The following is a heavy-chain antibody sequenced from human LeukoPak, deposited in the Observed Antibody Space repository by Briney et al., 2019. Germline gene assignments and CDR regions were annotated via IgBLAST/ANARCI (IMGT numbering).Heavy chain of an antibody. D-gene: IGHD2-2*01. Sequence: SETLSLTCAVYGGSFSGYYWSWIRQPPGKGLEWIGEINHSGSTNYNPSLKGRVTISVDTSKNQFSLKLSSVTAADTAVYYCARGPYCSSTSCYSPFDYWGQGTLVTVSS. CDR2: INHSGST. J-gene: IGHJ4*02. V-gene: IGHV4-34*01. CDR1: GGSFSGYY. CDR3: ARGPYCSSTSCYSPFDY.